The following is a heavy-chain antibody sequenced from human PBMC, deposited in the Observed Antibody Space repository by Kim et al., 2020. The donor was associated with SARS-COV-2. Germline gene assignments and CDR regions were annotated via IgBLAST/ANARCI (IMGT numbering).Heavy chain of an antibody. J-gene: IGHJ4*02. CDR1: GGSFSGYY. Sequence: SETLSLTCAVYGGSFSGYYWSWIRQPPGKGLEWIGEINNSGSTNYNPSLKSRVTISVDTSKNQFSLKLSSVTAADTAVYYCASRSIAAAGKIFDYWGQGTLVTVSS. V-gene: IGHV4-34*01. D-gene: IGHD6-13*01. CDR3: ASRSIAAAGKIFDY. CDR2: INNSGST.